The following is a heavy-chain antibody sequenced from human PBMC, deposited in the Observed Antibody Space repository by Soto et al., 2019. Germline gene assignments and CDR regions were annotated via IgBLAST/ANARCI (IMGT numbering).Heavy chain of an antibody. V-gene: IGHV4-39*01. CDR2: IYYSGST. Sequence: QLQLQESGPGLVKPSETLSLTCTVSGGSISGSSYYWGWIRQPPGKGLAWIGTIYYSGSTYYNPSLPSRVSLTVDTSKIQFSPQMRSVTAADTAVYYSSRPLYLHGSGSYPWFHPWGQGTLVTVSS. CDR1: GGSISGSSYY. CDR3: SRPLYLHGSGSYPWFHP. J-gene: IGHJ5*01. D-gene: IGHD3-10*01.